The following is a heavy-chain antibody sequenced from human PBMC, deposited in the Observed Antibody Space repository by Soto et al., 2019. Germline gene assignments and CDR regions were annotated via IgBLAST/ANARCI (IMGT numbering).Heavy chain of an antibody. CDR3: ARDLVKGGGSAGFDY. CDR2: INPKSGGT. V-gene: IGHV1-2*02. J-gene: IGHJ4*02. D-gene: IGHD1-26*01. CDR1: GDTFTAND. Sequence: ASVKVSCKASGDTFTANDIHWVRQAPGQGFEWMGWINPKSGGTKYPQKFQGRVTMTRDTSLSTVYMALTRLTSDDTAVYYCARDLVKGGGSAGFDYCVQGTLVTVSS.